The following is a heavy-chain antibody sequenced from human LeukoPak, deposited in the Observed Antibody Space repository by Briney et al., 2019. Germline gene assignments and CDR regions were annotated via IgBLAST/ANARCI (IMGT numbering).Heavy chain of an antibody. D-gene: IGHD6-13*01. Sequence: PGGSLRLSCAASGFTFSITAMTWVRQTPGKGLEWLSYISDSGGTMYYADSVEGWFTISRDNAKNSLYLHMNSLRVEDTAVYYCARGYGSSWFYSWGQGTLVTVSS. CDR1: GFTFSITA. J-gene: IGHJ5*01. CDR3: ARGYGSSWFYS. V-gene: IGHV3-48*04. CDR2: ISDSGGTM.